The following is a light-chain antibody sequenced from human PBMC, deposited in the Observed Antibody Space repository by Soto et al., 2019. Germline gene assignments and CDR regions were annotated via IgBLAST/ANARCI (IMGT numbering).Light chain of an antibody. CDR2: DAS. J-gene: IGKJ3*01. Sequence: DIQMTQSPSSLSASVGDRVTITCQASQDINNYLNWYQQKPGKAPKRLIYDASNLETGVPSRFSGSGSGTDFTFTFSSLQPEDIATYYCQQFDSLPLTFGPGTKVNIK. CDR3: QQFDSLPLT. CDR1: QDINNY. V-gene: IGKV1-33*01.